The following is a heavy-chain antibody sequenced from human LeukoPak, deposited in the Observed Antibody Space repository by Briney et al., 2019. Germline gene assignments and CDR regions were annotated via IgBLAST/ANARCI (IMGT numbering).Heavy chain of an antibody. CDR2: IKQDGSEK. J-gene: IGHJ6*03. Sequence: GGSLRLSCAASGFTFSSYWMSWVRQAPGKGLEWVANIKQDGSEKYYVDSVKGRFTISRDNAKNSLYLQMNSLRAEDTAVYYCARWSHSSSPPYYYYYYMDVWGKGTTVTVS. CDR1: GFTFSSYW. D-gene: IGHD6-6*01. CDR3: ARWSHSSSPPYYYYYYMDV. V-gene: IGHV3-7*01.